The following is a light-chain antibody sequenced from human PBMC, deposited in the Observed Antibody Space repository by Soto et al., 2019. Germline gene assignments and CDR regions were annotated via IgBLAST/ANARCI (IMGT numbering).Light chain of an antibody. CDR3: QQYDKWPRT. J-gene: IGKJ1*01. CDR2: GAS. V-gene: IGKV3-15*01. Sequence: IVMTQSPATLSVSPAERATVSFRASQSVSRKLAWYQQTRGQAPRLLIYGASTRATGVPARFSGSGSGTEFTLTISNLQSEDFAVYHCQQYDKWPRTFGQGTKVDIK. CDR1: QSVSRK.